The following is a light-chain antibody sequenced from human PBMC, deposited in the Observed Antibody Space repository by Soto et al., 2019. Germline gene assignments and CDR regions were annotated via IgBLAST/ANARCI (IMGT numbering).Light chain of an antibody. J-gene: IGLJ1*01. CDR2: EGS. CDR3: CSYARSATYYV. Sequence: QSALTQPASVSGSPGQSITISCTGTSSDVGSYNLVSWYQQHPGKAPKLIIYEGSKRPSGVSNRFSGSKSGNTASLTISGLQAEDEADYYCCSYARSATYYVFGSGTKVTVL. CDR1: SSDVGSYNL. V-gene: IGLV2-23*01.